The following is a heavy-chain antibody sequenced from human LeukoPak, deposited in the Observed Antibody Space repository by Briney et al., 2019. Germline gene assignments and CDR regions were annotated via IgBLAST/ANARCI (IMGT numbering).Heavy chain of an antibody. CDR3: ARDNSAWYAGTYYYYYGMDV. CDR2: IYYSGST. Sequence: PSETLSLTCTVSGGSISSYYWSWVRQPPGKGLEWIGYIYYSGSTNYNPSLKSRVTISVDTSKNQFSLKLSSVTAADTAVYYCARDNSAWYAGTYYYYYGMDVWGQGTTVTVSS. J-gene: IGHJ6*02. CDR1: GGSISSYY. D-gene: IGHD6-19*01. V-gene: IGHV4-59*01.